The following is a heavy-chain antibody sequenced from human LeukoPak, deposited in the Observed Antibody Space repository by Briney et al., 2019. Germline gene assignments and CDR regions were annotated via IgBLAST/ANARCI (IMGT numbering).Heavy chain of an antibody. CDR2: IYSGGST. CDR1: GFTVSRNY. J-gene: IGHJ3*02. V-gene: IGHV3-53*01. CDR3: ARELREHGVFDI. D-gene: IGHD1-26*01. Sequence: PGGSLRLSCAASGFTVSRNYTSWVRQAPGKGLEWVSEIYSGGSTYYAASVKGRFSISRDNSKNTVYLQMNSLRVEDTAVYYCARELREHGVFDIWGQGIMVTVSS.